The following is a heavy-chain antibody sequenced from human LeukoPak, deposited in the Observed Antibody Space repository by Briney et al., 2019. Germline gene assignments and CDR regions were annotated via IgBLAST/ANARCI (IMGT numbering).Heavy chain of an antibody. Sequence: PGGSLRLSCAASGFTFNNYWMSWVRQAPGKGLEWVANIKEDGSEKNYVDSVKGRFTISRDNAMQSLSLQMDSLRGEDTAVYYCGRDQGAVAPDYWGQGTLVTVSS. CDR3: GRDQGAVAPDY. J-gene: IGHJ4*02. V-gene: IGHV3-7*01. CDR1: GFTFNNYW. D-gene: IGHD6-19*01. CDR2: IKEDGSEK.